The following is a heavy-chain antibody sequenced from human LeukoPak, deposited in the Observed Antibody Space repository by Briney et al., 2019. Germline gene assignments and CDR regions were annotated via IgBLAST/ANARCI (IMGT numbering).Heavy chain of an antibody. CDR2: IYYSGST. D-gene: IGHD6-13*01. CDR1: GGSVSGTNYY. J-gene: IGHJ4*02. V-gene: IGHV4-39*07. Sequence: PSETLSLTCSVSGGSVSGTNYYWGWIRQPPGKGLGWIGSIYYSGSTYYNPSLKSRVTISVDTSKNQFSLKLSSVTAADTAVYCCARARDSSSWYSDYWGQGTLVTVSS. CDR3: ARARDSSSWYSDY.